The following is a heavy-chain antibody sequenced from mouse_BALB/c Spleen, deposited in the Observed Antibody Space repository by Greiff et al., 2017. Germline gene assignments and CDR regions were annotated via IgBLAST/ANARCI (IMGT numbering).Heavy chain of an antibody. Sequence: EVKVEESGGGLVKPGGSLKLSCAASGFTFSSYAMSWVRQTPEKRLEWVASISSGGSTYYPDSVKGRFTISRDNARNILYLQMSSLRSEDTAMYYCARSDGYYYVMDYWGQGTSVTVSS. CDR2: ISSGGST. CDR1: GFTFSSYA. D-gene: IGHD2-3*01. V-gene: IGHV5-6-5*01. CDR3: ARSDGYYYVMDY. J-gene: IGHJ4*01.